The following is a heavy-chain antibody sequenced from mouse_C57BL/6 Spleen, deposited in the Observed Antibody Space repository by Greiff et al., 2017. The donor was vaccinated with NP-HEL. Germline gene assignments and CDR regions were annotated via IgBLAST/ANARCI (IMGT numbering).Heavy chain of an antibody. V-gene: IGHV5-16*01. CDR3: AREDGSREYFDY. D-gene: IGHD1-1*01. Sequence: EVMLVESEGGLVQPGSSMKLSCTASGFTFSDYYMAWVRQVPEKGLEWVANINYDGSSTYYLDSLKSRFIISRDNAKNILYLQMSSLKSEDTATYYCAREDGSREYFDYWGQGTTLTVSS. CDR1: GFTFSDYY. J-gene: IGHJ2*01. CDR2: INYDGSST.